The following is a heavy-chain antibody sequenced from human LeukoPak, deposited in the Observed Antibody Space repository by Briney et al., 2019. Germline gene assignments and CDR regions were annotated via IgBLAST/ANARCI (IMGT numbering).Heavy chain of an antibody. CDR3: ARDKYDILTGYGMDV. CDR1: GFNLNSYT. J-gene: IGHJ6*02. V-gene: IGHV3-21*01. Sequence: GGSLRLSCAASGFNLNSYTMNWVRQAPGKGLEWVSSISSSRNYIYYADSVKGRFTISRDNAKNSLYLQMNSLRAEDTAVYYCARDKYDILTGYGMDVWGQGTTVTVSS. CDR2: ISSSRNYI. D-gene: IGHD3-9*01.